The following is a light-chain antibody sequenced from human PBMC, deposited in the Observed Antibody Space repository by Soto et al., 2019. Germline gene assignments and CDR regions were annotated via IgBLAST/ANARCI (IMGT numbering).Light chain of an antibody. CDR2: AAS. CDR3: QQTYSAPYS. V-gene: IGKV1-39*01. CDR1: QSITNN. J-gene: IGKJ2*01. Sequence: DIQMTQSPSSLSASVGDRVTITCRASQSITNNLNWYQQKPGKAPKLLIYAASSLENGVPSSFSGSGSGTDFTLTISSLQPEDFATYHCQQTYSAPYSFGQGTKLEIK.